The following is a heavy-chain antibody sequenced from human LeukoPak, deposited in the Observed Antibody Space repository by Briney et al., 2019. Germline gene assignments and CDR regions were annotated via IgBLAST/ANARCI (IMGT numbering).Heavy chain of an antibody. CDR2: IYYSGST. D-gene: IGHD2-15*01. V-gene: IGHV4-59*01. J-gene: IGHJ3*02. CDR1: GGSFSGYY. CDR3: ARVLGYCSGGSCHDAFDI. Sequence: PSETLSLTCAVYGGSFSGYYWSWIRQPPGKGLEWIGYIYYSGSTNYNPSLKSRVTISVDTSKNQFSLKLSSVTAADTAVYYCARVLGYCSGGSCHDAFDIWGQGTMVTVSS.